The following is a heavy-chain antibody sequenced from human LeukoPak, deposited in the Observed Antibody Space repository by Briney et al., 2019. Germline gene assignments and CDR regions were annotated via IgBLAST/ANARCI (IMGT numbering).Heavy chain of an antibody. V-gene: IGHV4-59*01. CDR2: VYYTGST. CDR1: GGSISSYY. J-gene: IGHJ4*02. Sequence: SETLSLTCTVSGGSISSYYWSWIRQPPGKELEWIGYVYYTGSTTYNPSLKSRVTISVDTSKNQFSLKLRSVTAADTAIYYCARGYNFIYYFDYWGQGSLVTVSS. CDR3: ARGYNFIYYFDY. D-gene: IGHD5-12*01.